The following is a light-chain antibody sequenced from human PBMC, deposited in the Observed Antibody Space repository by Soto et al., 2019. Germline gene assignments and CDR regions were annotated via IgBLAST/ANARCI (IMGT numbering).Light chain of an antibody. J-gene: IGLJ1*01. CDR1: SSDVGGYNY. Sequence: QSVLTQPPSASGSPGQSVTIFCTGTSSDVGGYNYVPWSQQHPGKAPKLIIYDVTKRPSGVPDRFSGSKSGHTASPTASGLRDDHEADYYCSSYEGRNRGLFGTGTKVTV. CDR3: SSYEGRNRGL. V-gene: IGLV2-8*01. CDR2: DVT.